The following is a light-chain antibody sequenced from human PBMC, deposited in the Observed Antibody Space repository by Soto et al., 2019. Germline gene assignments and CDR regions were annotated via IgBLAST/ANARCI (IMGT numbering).Light chain of an antibody. Sequence: EIVLTQSPATLSLSPGERATLSCRASQSVSSYLAWYQQKPGQAPRLLIYDASNRATGIPARFSGSGSGTDFTLTISSLEPEDFAVYYCQQRSSFRSTFGQGTRLEIK. J-gene: IGKJ5*01. CDR2: DAS. CDR3: QQRSSFRST. CDR1: QSVSSY. V-gene: IGKV3-11*01.